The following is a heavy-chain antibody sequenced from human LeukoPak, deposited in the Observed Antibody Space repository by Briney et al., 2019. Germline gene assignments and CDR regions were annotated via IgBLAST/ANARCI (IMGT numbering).Heavy chain of an antibody. CDR3: ARAPITSPFYFDS. CDR1: GFAFGEHG. CDR2: INWSGGSA. V-gene: IGHV3-20*04. J-gene: IGHJ4*02. D-gene: IGHD2-2*01. Sequence: RTGGSLRLSCTASGFAFGEHGMSWVRQVPGKGLEWVSGINWSGGSAGYTDPVRGRFTISRDNAKNSQYLQMDSLSAEDTALYYCARAPITSPFYFDSWGQGTLVTVSS.